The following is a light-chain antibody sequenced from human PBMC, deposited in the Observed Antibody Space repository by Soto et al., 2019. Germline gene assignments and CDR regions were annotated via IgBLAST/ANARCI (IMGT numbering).Light chain of an antibody. CDR1: SSDVGGYNY. CDR2: KVS. Sequence: QSALTQPASVSGSPGQSITISCTGTSSDVGGYNYVSWYQQYPGRVPKLLIYKVSNRPSGVSNRFSGSKSGNTASLTISGLQAEDEADYFCTSPPPGSIYVFGNGTKVTV. J-gene: IGLJ1*01. V-gene: IGLV2-14*01. CDR3: TSPPPGSIYV.